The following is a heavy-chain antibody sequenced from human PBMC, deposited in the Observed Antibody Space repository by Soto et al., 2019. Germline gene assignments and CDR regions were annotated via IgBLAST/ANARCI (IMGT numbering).Heavy chain of an antibody. CDR1: GFTFGDYY. CDR3: AREVTQFDY. Sequence: QVQLVESGGGLVKPGGSLRLSCAASGFTFGDYYMTWIRQARGKGLEWVSYISTSGTTIYYADSVKGRFTISRDNAKNSLYLQMNSLRADDTAMYYCAREVTQFDYWGQGTLVTVSS. J-gene: IGHJ4*02. CDR2: ISTSGTTI. D-gene: IGHD2-21*02. V-gene: IGHV3-11*01.